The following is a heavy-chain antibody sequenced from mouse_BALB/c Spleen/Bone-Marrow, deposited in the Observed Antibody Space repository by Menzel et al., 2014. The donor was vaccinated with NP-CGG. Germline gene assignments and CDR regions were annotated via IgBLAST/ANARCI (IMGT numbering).Heavy chain of an antibody. CDR1: GLTFSSYG. J-gene: IGHJ2*03. CDR2: INSNGGST. V-gene: IGHV5-6-3*01. Sequence: DVHLVESGGGLVQPGGSLKLSCAASGLTFSSYGMSWVRQTPDKRLELVATINSNGGSTYYPDSVKGRFTISRDNAKNTLYLQMSRLKSEDTAMYYCARVWYFDYWGQGTSLTVSS. CDR3: ARVWYFDY.